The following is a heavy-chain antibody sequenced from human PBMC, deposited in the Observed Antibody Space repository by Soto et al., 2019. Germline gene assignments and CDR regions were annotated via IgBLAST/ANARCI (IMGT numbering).Heavy chain of an antibody. CDR1: GYTFTSYH. D-gene: IGHD2-8*01. J-gene: IGHJ3*02. Sequence: QAQLDQSGTEVKRPGASVKVSCRASGYTFTSYHISWVRQAPGQGLEWMGWVNAFDDHTNYSQKFQDRVIMTSDIFTDTAYMELTSLTYDDTALYYCARNLYGRAFDIWGQGTMVTVSP. CDR2: VNAFDDHT. CDR3: ARNLYGRAFDI. V-gene: IGHV1-18*04.